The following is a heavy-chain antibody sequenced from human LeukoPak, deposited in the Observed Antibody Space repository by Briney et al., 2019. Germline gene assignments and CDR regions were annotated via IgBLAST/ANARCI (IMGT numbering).Heavy chain of an antibody. CDR1: GFTFSSYA. CDR3: AKDRKWLGSFSDY. J-gene: IGHJ4*02. D-gene: IGHD3-22*01. Sequence: PGGSLRLSCAASGFTFSSYAMSWARQAPGKGLEWVSAISGSGGSTYYADSVKGRFTISRDNSKNTLYLQMNSLRAEDTAVYYCAKDRKWLGSFSDYWGQGTLVTVSS. V-gene: IGHV3-23*01. CDR2: ISGSGGST.